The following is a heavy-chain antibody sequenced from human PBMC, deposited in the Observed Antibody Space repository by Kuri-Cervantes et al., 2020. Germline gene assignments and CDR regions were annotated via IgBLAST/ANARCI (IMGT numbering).Heavy chain of an antibody. D-gene: IGHD1-1*01. CDR3: ARGLSSEKQTTAYDMDV. V-gene: IGHV1-8*01. J-gene: IGHJ6*02. CDR2: MNPNSGNT. CDR1: GYTFTSYD. Sequence: ASVKVSCKASGYTFTSYDINWVRQATGQGLEWMGWMNPNSGNTGYAQKFQGRVTMTRNTSISTAYMELSSLRSEDTAVYYCARGLSSEKQTTAYDMDVWGQGTTVTVSS.